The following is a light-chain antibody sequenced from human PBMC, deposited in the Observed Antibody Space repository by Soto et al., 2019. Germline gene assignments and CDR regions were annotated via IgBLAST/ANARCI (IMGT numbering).Light chain of an antibody. J-gene: IGLJ1*01. CDR1: SSDVGGYDF. Sequence: QSVLTQPASVSGSPGQSITISCTGTSSDVGGYDFVSWYQHHPGKAPKLMIYDVNNRPSGLSDRFSGSKSGNTASLPISGLQTEDEADYYCSSYTSSHTRVFGTGTKVTVL. CDR3: SSYTSSHTRV. CDR2: DVN. V-gene: IGLV2-14*01.